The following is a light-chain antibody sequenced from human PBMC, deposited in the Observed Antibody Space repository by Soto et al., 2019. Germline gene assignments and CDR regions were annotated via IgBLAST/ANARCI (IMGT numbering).Light chain of an antibody. Sequence: EIVLTQSPGTLSLSPGERATLSCRASQSVSSSYLAWYQQKPGQTPRLLTYGASSRATGIPDRFSGSGSGTDFTLTISRLEPEDFAVYYCQHFGNSPYTFGQGTKLDIK. CDR1: QSVSSSY. CDR2: GAS. CDR3: QHFGNSPYT. J-gene: IGKJ2*01. V-gene: IGKV3-20*01.